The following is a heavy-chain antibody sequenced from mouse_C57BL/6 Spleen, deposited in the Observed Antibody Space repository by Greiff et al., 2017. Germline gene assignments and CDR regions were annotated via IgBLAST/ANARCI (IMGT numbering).Heavy chain of an antibody. D-gene: IGHD2-4*01. J-gene: IGHJ3*01. V-gene: IGHV1-64*01. CDR2: IHPNSGST. CDR3: AREDEGYDYDGGFAY. Sequence: QVQLQQPGAELVKPGASVKLSCKASGYTFTSYWMHWVKQRPGQGLEWIGMIHPNSGSTNYNEKFKSKATLTVDKSSSTAYMQLSSLTSEDSAVYYCAREDEGYDYDGGFAYWGQGTLVTVSA. CDR1: GYTFTSYW.